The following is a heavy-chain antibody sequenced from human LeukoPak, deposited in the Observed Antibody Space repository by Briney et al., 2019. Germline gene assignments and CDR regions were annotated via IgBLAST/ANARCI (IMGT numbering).Heavy chain of an antibody. J-gene: IGHJ3*02. CDR3: SLEDLEWFRAFDI. D-gene: IGHD3-3*01. CDR1: GYTFTGYY. V-gene: IGHV1-2*02. Sequence: ASVKVSCKASGYTFTGYYMHWVRQAPGQGLEWMGWINPNSGGTNYAQMFQGRVTMTRHTSISTAYMEPGRLQSDDTELDYCSLEDLEWFRAFDIWGQGTMVTVSS. CDR2: INPNSGGT.